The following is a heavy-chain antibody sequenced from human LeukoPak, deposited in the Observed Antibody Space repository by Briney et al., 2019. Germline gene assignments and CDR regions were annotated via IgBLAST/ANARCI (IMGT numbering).Heavy chain of an antibody. D-gene: IGHD6-13*01. J-gene: IGHJ4*02. V-gene: IGHV5-51*01. Sequence: GESLKISCKGSGYRFTSYWIGWVRQMPGKGLEWMGIIYPGDSDTRYSPSFQGQVTISADKSISTAYLQWSSLKASDTAMYYCARAIAAAYTPLDYWGQGTLVTVSS. CDR2: IYPGDSDT. CDR1: GYRFTSYW. CDR3: ARAIAAAYTPLDY.